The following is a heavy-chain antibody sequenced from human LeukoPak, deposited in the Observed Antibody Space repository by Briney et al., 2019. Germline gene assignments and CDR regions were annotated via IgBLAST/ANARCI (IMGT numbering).Heavy chain of an antibody. CDR3: AKPPAAELYYFDY. CDR1: GGTFSSYT. J-gene: IGHJ4*02. D-gene: IGHD6-13*01. V-gene: IGHV1-69*02. CDR2: IIPILGIA. Sequence: GASVKVSCKVSGGTFSSYTIGWVRQAPGQGLEWMGRIIPILGIANYAQKFQGRVTITADKSTSTAYMELSSLRSEDTAVYYCAKPPAAELYYFDYWGQGTLVTVSS.